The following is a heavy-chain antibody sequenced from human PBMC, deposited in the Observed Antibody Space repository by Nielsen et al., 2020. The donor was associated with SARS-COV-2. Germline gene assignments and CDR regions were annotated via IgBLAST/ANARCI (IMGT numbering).Heavy chain of an antibody. CDR3: ARDRMAPGVFDY. J-gene: IGHJ4*02. V-gene: IGHV3-74*01. Sequence: GGSLRLSCAASGFTFSDYWMHWVRQAPGKGLVWVSRIDSDGKTTDYADSVQGRFTISRDNVKNTLYLEMNSLRVEDTAVYYCARDRMAPGVFDYWGQGIPVTVSS. CDR1: GFTFSDYW. CDR2: IDSDGKTT. D-gene: IGHD2-8*01.